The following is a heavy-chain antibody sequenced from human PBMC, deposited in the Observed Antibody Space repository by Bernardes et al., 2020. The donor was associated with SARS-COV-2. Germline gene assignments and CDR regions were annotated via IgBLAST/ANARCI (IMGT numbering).Heavy chain of an antibody. CDR3: SRGLVGTLPAGH. D-gene: IGHD1-26*01. V-gene: IGHV3-73*01. CDR2: IRSKTSNYAT. CDR1: GFSFSGSA. J-gene: IGHJ4*02. Sequence: GGSLRLSCAASGFSFSGSAMHWVRQATGKGLEWIGRIRSKTSNYATAYAVSVTGRFTISRDDSKNTTYLHMYSLRPEDTAVYYCSRGLVGTLPAGHWGRGTLVTVSS.